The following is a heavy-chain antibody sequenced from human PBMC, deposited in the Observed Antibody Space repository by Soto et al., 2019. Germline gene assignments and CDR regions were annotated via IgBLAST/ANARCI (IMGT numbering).Heavy chain of an antibody. CDR2: ISYDGSNK. D-gene: IGHD1-26*01. CDR1: GFTFSSYA. CDR3: ARDAGARGSYRQESNWFDP. Sequence: PGGSLRLSCAASGFTFSSYAMHWVRQAPGKGLEWVAVISYDGSNKYYADSVKGRFTISRDNSKNTLYLQMNSLRAEDTAVYYCARDAGARGSYRQESNWFDPWGQGTLVTVSS. V-gene: IGHV3-30-3*01. J-gene: IGHJ5*02.